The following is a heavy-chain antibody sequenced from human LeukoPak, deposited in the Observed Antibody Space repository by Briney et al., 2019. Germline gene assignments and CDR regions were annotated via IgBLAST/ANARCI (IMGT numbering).Heavy chain of an antibody. CDR2: ISSSSSYI. CDR3: ARELGGGMDV. J-gene: IGHJ6*04. CDR1: GFTFSSYS. V-gene: IGHV3-21*01. Sequence: GGSLRLSCAASGFTFSSYSMNWVRQAPGKGLEWVSSISSSSSYIYYADSVKGRFTISRDNAKNLLYLQMNSLRAEDTAVYYCARELGGGMDVWGKGTTVTVSS. D-gene: IGHD2-15*01.